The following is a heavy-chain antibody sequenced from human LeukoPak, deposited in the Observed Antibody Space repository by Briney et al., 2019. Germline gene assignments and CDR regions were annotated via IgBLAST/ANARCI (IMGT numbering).Heavy chain of an antibody. CDR1: GFTFSSYG. V-gene: IGHV3-33*06. D-gene: IGHD3-16*01. Sequence: GGSLGLSCAASGFTFSSYGMHWVRQAPGKGLEWVAVIWYDGSNKNYADSVKGRFTISRDNSKKTVYLQMNSLRAEDTAVYYCAKDQLGLPQTYFDYWGQGTLVTVSS. CDR3: AKDQLGLPQTYFDY. CDR2: IWYDGSNK. J-gene: IGHJ4*02.